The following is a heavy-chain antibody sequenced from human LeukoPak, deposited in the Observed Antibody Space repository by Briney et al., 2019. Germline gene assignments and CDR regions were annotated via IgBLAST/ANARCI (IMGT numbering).Heavy chain of an antibody. CDR2: IYYSGST. Sequence: SETLSLTCTVSGGSISSYYWSWIRQPPGKGLEWIGYIYYSGSTNYNPSLKSRVTISVDTSKNQFSLKLSSVTAAATAVYYCARIGLDYGGNLKGTEYWGQGTLVTVSS. CDR3: ARIGLDYGGNLKGTEY. V-gene: IGHV4-59*08. J-gene: IGHJ4*02. CDR1: GGSISSYY. D-gene: IGHD4-23*01.